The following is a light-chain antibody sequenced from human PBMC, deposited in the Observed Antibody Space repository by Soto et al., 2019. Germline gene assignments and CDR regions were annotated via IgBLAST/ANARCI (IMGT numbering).Light chain of an antibody. V-gene: IGKV1-39*01. CDR3: QRSYSTPRT. Sequence: DIQLTQSPSSLSASVGDRVTISCRASQNVNSYLNWYQQKPGKAPKVLIYAASTLQSGAPSRFSGSGTGTDFTLTISTLQAEDFATYYFQRSYSTPRTFGQGTRVEI. J-gene: IGKJ1*01. CDR2: AAS. CDR1: QNVNSY.